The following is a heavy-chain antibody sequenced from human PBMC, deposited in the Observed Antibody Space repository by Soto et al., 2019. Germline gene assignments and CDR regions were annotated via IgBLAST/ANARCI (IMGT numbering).Heavy chain of an antibody. CDR3: ERFNVGTSDGTLDI. Sequence: GSSLRLSCAASGFTFSGHGMHWVLQAPGKGLEWVALIGFDGTNKYYADSVKGRITISRDNFKNTVYLQINSLRAGDTAVYYCERFNVGTSDGTLDIWGQGTMVTVSS. J-gene: IGHJ3*02. CDR1: GFTFSGHG. V-gene: IGHV3-33*01. D-gene: IGHD1-1*01. CDR2: IGFDGTNK.